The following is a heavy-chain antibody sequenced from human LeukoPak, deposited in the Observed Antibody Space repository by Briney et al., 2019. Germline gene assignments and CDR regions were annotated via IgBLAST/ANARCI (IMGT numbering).Heavy chain of an antibody. CDR1: GFTFSSYA. V-gene: IGHV3-21*01. D-gene: IGHD3-10*01. CDR3: ASGSGVGEAFDP. CDR2: ISSSSSYI. Sequence: GRSLRLSCAASGFTFSSYAMHWVRQAPGKGLEWVSSISSSSSYIYYADSVKGRFTISRDNAKNSLYLQMNSLRAEDTAVYYCASGSGVGEAFDPWGQGTLVTVSS. J-gene: IGHJ5*02.